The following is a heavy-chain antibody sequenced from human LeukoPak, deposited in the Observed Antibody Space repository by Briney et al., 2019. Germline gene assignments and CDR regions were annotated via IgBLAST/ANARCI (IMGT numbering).Heavy chain of an antibody. Sequence: GGSLRLSCAASGFTFSSSWMLWVRQAPGKGLLWVSRINTDGSSTSYADSVKGRFTISRDNAENTLYLQMNSLRAEDTAVYYCARGPMVRGAYGMDVWGRGTTVTVSS. CDR3: ARGPMVRGAYGMDV. CDR2: INTDGSST. D-gene: IGHD3-10*01. V-gene: IGHV3-74*01. J-gene: IGHJ6*02. CDR1: GFTFSSSW.